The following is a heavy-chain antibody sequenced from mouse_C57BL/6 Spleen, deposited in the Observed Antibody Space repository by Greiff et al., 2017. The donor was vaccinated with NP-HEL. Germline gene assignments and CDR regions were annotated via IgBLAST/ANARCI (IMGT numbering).Heavy chain of an antibody. V-gene: IGHV5-4*03. Sequence: EVMLVESGGGLVKPGGSLKLSCAASGFTFSSYAMSWVRQTPEKRLEWVATISDGGSYTYYPDNVKGRFTISRDNAKNNLYLQMSHLKSEDTAMYYCARGEGTTVVALYAMDYWGQGTSVTVSS. CDR2: ISDGGSYT. CDR3: ARGEGTTVVALYAMDY. CDR1: GFTFSSYA. J-gene: IGHJ4*01. D-gene: IGHD1-1*01.